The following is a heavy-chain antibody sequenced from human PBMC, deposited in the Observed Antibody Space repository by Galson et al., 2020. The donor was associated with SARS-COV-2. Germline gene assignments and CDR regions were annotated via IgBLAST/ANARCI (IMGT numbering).Heavy chain of an antibody. J-gene: IGHJ6*02. V-gene: IGHV3-7*03. D-gene: IGHD6-13*01. CDR1: GFTFSSYW. CDR2: IKQDGSEK. Sequence: GGSLRLSCAASGFTFSSYWMSWVRQAPGKGLEWVANIKQDGSEKYYVDSVKGRFTISRDNAKNSLYLQMNSLRAEDTAVYYCARDIYSSSPPYYYYYGMDVWGQGTTVTVSS. CDR3: ARDIYSSSPPYYYYYGMDV.